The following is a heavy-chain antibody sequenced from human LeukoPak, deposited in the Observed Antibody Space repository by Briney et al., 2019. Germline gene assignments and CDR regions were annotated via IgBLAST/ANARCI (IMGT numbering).Heavy chain of an antibody. CDR2: ISYDGNNK. Sequence: GGSLRLSCAASGFTFSSYAMHWVRQAPGKGLEWVAVISYDGNNKYHADSVKGRFTISRDNSKNTLYLQMKSLRAEDTAVYCCARGVNSGWFFDYWGQGTLVTVSS. D-gene: IGHD6-19*01. J-gene: IGHJ4*02. CDR3: ARGVNSGWFFDY. V-gene: IGHV3-30-3*01. CDR1: GFTFSSYA.